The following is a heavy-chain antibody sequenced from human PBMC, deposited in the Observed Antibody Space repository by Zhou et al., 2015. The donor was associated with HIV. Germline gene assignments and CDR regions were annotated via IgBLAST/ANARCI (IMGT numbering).Heavy chain of an antibody. CDR2: ISNYRGSA. D-gene: IGHD4-17*01. CDR3: ARDGKGYGDYVRLSTMDV. J-gene: IGHJ6*02. CDR1: GYTFTSYG. Sequence: QVQLVQSGAEVKKPGASVKVSCKASGYTFTSYGISWVRQAPGQGLEWMGWISNYRGSATYAQKVQGRVTMTTDRSTNTAYMNLRNLRLDDTAVYYCARDGKGYGDYVRLSTMDVWGQGTMVTVSS. V-gene: IGHV1-18*01.